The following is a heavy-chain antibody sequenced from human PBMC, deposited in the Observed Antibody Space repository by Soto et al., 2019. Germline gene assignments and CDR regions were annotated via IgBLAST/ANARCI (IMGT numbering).Heavy chain of an antibody. CDR3: ATVGLVGCTNGVSWSP. CDR2: ISSSSSYI. Sequence: PGGSLRLSCAASGFTFSSYSMNWVRQAPGKGLEWVSSISSSSSYIYYADSVKGRFTISRDNAKNSLYLQMNSLRAEDTAVYYCATVGLVGCTNGVSWSPWGQGTMVTVS. D-gene: IGHD2-8*01. V-gene: IGHV3-21*01. CDR1: GFTFSSYS. J-gene: IGHJ5*02.